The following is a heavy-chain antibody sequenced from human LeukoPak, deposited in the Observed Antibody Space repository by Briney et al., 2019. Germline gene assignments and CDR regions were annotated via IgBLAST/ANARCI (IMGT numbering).Heavy chain of an antibody. D-gene: IGHD2-15*01. J-gene: IGHJ3*02. CDR2: IYYSGST. Sequence: SETLSLTCTVSGGSISSYYWSWIRQPPGKGLEWIGYIYYSGSTNYNPSLKSRVTISVDTSKYQFSLKLSSVTAADTAVYYCARDLYCSGGSCHHAFDIWGQGTMVTVSS. CDR3: ARDLYCSGGSCHHAFDI. CDR1: GGSISSYY. V-gene: IGHV4-59*01.